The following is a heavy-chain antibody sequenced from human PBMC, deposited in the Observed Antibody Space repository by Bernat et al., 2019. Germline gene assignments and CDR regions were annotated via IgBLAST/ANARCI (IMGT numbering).Heavy chain of an antibody. CDR3: AKEGEGKNWSSFDI. CDR2: ISIDGNKK. Sequence: QVQLVESGGGVVQPGRSLRLSCAASGFTINRYAMHWVRQAPGKGLEWVAVISIDGNKKHYAESVEGRFPISRDSSKNTLYLQMSSLRVEDTAVYYCAKEGEGKNWSSFDIWSQGTMVTVSS. CDR1: GFTINRYA. V-gene: IGHV3-30*18. J-gene: IGHJ3*02. D-gene: IGHD1-1*01.